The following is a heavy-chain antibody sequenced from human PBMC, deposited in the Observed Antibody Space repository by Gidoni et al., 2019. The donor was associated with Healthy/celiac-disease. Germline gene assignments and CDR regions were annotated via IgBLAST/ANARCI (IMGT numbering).Heavy chain of an antibody. CDR2: IRWNSGSI. CDR3: AKGDSSSWYSLISGY. CDR1: GFTFDDYA. V-gene: IGHV3-9*01. D-gene: IGHD6-13*01. Sequence: EVQLVESGGGLVQPGRSLRLSCAASGFTFDDYAMHWVRQAPGKGLEWVSGIRWNSGSIGYADSVKGRFTISRDNAKNSLYLQMNSLRAEDTALYYCAKGDSSSWYSLISGYWGQGTLVTVSS. J-gene: IGHJ4*02.